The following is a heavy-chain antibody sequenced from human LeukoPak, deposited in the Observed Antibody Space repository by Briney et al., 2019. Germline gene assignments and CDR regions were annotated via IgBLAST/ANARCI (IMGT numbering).Heavy chain of an antibody. J-gene: IGHJ4*02. CDR2: IKEDGSEN. Sequence: HPGGSLRLSCAASGFTFSSYWMSWVRQAPGKGLEWVAHIKEDGSENYYVYSVKGRFTISRDNAKNSLYLQMNSLRAEDTAVYFCATTLTVTTGFYWGQGTLVTVSS. CDR1: GFTFSSYW. D-gene: IGHD4-17*01. V-gene: IGHV3-7*01. CDR3: ATTLTVTTGFY.